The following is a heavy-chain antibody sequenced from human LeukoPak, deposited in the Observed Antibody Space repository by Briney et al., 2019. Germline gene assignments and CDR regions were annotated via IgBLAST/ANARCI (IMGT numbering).Heavy chain of an antibody. Sequence: ASVTVSCTASGYTFTSYGISWVRQAPGQGLEWMGWISAYNGNTNYAQKLQGRVTMTTDTSTSTAYMELRSLRSDDTAVYYCARAYSSLSWFDPWGQGTLVTVSS. CDR2: ISAYNGNT. CDR3: ARAYSSLSWFDP. CDR1: GYTFTSYG. D-gene: IGHD6-13*01. J-gene: IGHJ5*02. V-gene: IGHV1-18*01.